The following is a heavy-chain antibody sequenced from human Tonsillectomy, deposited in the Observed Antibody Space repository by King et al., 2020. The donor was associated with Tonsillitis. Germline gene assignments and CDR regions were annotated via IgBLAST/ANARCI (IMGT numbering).Heavy chain of an antibody. J-gene: IGHJ6*02. CDR1: GYTFTAYY. V-gene: IGHV1-2*02. CDR2: INPNSGGT. D-gene: IGHD6-19*01. Sequence: VQLVESGAEVKKPGASVSVSCKASGYTFTAYYMHWVRQAPGQGLEWMGRINPNSGGTNYAQKFHGRVTMTRDTTISTASMELSRLRSDDTAVYYCARAGPAVADFYYYYGMDVWGQGTTVTVSS. CDR3: ARAGPAVADFYYYYGMDV.